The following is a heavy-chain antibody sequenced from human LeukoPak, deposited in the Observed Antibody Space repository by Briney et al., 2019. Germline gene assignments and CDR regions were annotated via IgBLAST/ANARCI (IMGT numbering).Heavy chain of an antibody. V-gene: IGHV3-11*04. CDR2: ISSSGSTI. CDR1: GFTFSDYY. J-gene: IGHJ6*03. CDR3: ARVQRIYSFAQPYYYYMDV. Sequence: NPGGSLRLSCAASGFTFSDYYMSWIRQAPGKGLEWVSYISSSGSTIYYADSVKGRFTISRDNAKNSLYLQMNSLRAEDTAVYYCARVQRIYSFAQPYYYYMDVWGKGTTVTVSS. D-gene: IGHD2/OR15-2a*01.